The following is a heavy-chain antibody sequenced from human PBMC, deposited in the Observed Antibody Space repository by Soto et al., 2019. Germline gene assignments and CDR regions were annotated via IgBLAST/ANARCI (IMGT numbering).Heavy chain of an antibody. J-gene: IGHJ4*02. CDR1: GFIFSIYW. CDR2: IDHDGPT. Sequence: EVQLVESGGGLVQPGGSLRLSCAGSGFIFSIYWMHWVRQAPGKGLEWVSRIDHDGPTDYAASVRGRFTISRDNAENTLYLQMNSLGPEDPAVYYCVRDSHGDYWGQGTLVTVSS. V-gene: IGHV3-74*01. CDR3: VRDSHGDY.